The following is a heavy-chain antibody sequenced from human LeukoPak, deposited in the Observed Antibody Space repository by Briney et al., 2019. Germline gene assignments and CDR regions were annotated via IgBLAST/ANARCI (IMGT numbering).Heavy chain of an antibody. CDR2: ISTYSGNT. CDR3: ARGYYYDNNGYDY. CDR1: GYIFTAYG. Sequence: ASVKVSCKASGYIFTAYGISWVRQAPGQGLEWMGWISTYSGNTNYAQKLQGRVTMTTDTSATTAYMELRSLRSDDTAVYYCARGYYYDNNGYDYWGQGTLVTVSS. J-gene: IGHJ4*02. D-gene: IGHD3-22*01. V-gene: IGHV1-18*01.